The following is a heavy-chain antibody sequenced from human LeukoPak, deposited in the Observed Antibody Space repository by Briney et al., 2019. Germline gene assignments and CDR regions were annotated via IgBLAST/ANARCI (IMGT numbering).Heavy chain of an antibody. CDR1: GFTFSNYA. J-gene: IGHJ4*02. CDR3: ARARIKIRGLTPRLDY. Sequence: GRSLRLSCAASGFTFSNYAMHWVRQAPGKGLEWVAVISFDGSKKYYADSVKGRFNISRDNSNDTLYLDMSSLGDEDTAVYFCARARIKIRGLTPRLDYWGQGTLVTVSS. D-gene: IGHD3-10*01. CDR2: ISFDGSKK. V-gene: IGHV3-30*04.